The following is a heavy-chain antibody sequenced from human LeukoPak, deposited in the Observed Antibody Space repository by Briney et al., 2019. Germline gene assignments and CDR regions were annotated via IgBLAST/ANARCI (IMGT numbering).Heavy chain of an antibody. Sequence: SETLSLTCSVSGGPITEYYWSWIRQPPGKGLEWIGYIYHTGSTNYSPSLKSRVTMSVDASRNQFSLKLVSVTAADRAVYYCARDRGSTGYYYLDSWGQGILVTVSS. J-gene: IGHJ4*02. CDR3: ARDRGSTGYYYLDS. V-gene: IGHV4-59*01. CDR2: IYHTGST. D-gene: IGHD6-19*01. CDR1: GGPITEYY.